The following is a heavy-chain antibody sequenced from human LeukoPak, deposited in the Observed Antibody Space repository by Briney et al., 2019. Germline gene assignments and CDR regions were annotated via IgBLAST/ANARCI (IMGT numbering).Heavy chain of an antibody. CDR3: ARLWSGYYSTFDY. CDR1: GDSISSSSYY. CDR2: IYYSGST. V-gene: IGHV4-39*01. J-gene: IGHJ4*02. D-gene: IGHD3-3*01. Sequence: SETLSLTCTVSGDSISSSSYYWGWIRQPPGKGLEWLGSIYYSGSTYYNPSLKSRVTISVDTSKNQFSLKLSSVTAADTAVYYCARLWSGYYSTFDYWGQGTLVTVSS.